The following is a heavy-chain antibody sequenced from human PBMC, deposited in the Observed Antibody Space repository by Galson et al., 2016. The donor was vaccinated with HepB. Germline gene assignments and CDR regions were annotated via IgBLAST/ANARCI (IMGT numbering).Heavy chain of an antibody. CDR3: AGGWQFDY. D-gene: IGHD6-19*01. V-gene: IGHV4-59*08. CDR2: VPYSGSA. J-gene: IGHJ4*02. Sequence: IGYVPYSGSAKYNPSLKSRATISVDTSNNQFSLRLSSVTVADTAVYYCAGGWQFDYWGQGTLVTVAS.